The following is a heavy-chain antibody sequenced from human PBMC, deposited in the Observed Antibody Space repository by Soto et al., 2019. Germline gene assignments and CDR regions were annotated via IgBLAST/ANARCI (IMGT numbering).Heavy chain of an antibody. Sequence: SETLSLTCTVSGGSISSYYWSWIRQPPGKGLEWIGYIYYSGSTNYNPSLKSRVTISVDTSKNQFSLKLSSVTAADTAVYYCARGQESALYSGYGAWGQGTLVTVSS. CDR3: ARGQESALYSGYGA. J-gene: IGHJ5*02. CDR1: GGSISSYY. CDR2: IYYSGST. V-gene: IGHV4-59*01. D-gene: IGHD5-12*01.